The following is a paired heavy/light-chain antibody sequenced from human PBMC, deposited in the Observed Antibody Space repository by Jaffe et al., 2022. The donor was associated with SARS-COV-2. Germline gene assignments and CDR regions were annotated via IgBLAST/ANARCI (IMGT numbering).Heavy chain of an antibody. CDR1: GYTFISYG. CDR2: ISPYNGNR. D-gene: IGHD1-7*01. J-gene: IGHJ6*02. CDR3: ARDLLELHGFYYYGMDV. V-gene: IGHV1-18*01. Sequence: QVQLVQSGAEVRKPGASVMVSCKASGYTFISYGISWVRQAPGQGLEWMGWISPYNGNRNYAQSLQGRVTMTTDTSTSTAYIELRSLRSDDTAVYYCARDLLELHGFYYYGMDVWGQGTTVTVSS.
Light chain of an antibody. V-gene: IGKV3-15*01. CDR3: QEYNNWPLLT. CDR2: GAS. J-gene: IGKJ4*01. Sequence: EIVMTQFPATLSVSPGERATLSCRASQSISSSLAWYQQKLGQAPRLLIYGASTRATGIPARFSGSGSGTEFTLTISSLQSEDFAVYYCQEYNNWPLLTFGGGTKVEIK. CDR1: QSISSS.